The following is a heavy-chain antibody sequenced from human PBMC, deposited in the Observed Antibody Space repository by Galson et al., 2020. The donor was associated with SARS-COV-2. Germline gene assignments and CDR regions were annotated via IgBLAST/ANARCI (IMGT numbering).Heavy chain of an antibody. Sequence: ASVKVSCKPSGHTFNSYNINWVRQAPGQGLEWMGWISGYNGNTNYAQNLQGRVTMTTDASTNTAYMELRSLRSDDTAIYYCATNSITITSDYYYVLDVWGPGTTVTVAS. CDR3: ATNSITITSDYYYVLDV. J-gene: IGHJ6*02. D-gene: IGHD2-2*01. CDR2: ISGYNGNT. V-gene: IGHV1-18*01. CDR1: GHTFNSYN.